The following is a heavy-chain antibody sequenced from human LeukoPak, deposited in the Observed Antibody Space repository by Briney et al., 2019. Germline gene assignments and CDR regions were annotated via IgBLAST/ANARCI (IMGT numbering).Heavy chain of an antibody. Sequence: PGGSLRLSCAASGFTVITNYMSWVRQAPGKGLQWVSVIYTDGSTYYPDSVKGRFTISRDNSKNTLYLQINSLRAEDTAVYYCARGGSSWSALNYFDYWGQGTLVTVSS. V-gene: IGHV3-53*01. J-gene: IGHJ4*02. D-gene: IGHD6-13*01. CDR2: IYTDGST. CDR3: ARGGSSWSALNYFDY. CDR1: GFTVITNY.